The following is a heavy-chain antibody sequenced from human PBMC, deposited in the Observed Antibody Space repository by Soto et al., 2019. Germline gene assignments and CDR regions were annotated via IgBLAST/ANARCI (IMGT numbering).Heavy chain of an antibody. CDR2: IKSKIDGGTA. CDR3: ATATYDMWTDTYYFNY. CDR1: GFTFSDAW. V-gene: IGHV3-15*01. J-gene: IGHJ4*01. D-gene: IGHD3-9*01. Sequence: NPGGSLRLSCAASGFTFSDAWMSWVRQAPGKGLEWVGRIKSKIDGGTADYAAPVKGRFTMSRDDSTNTLFLQMISLKTEDTAVYYCATATYDMWTDTYYFNYWGQGALVTVSS.